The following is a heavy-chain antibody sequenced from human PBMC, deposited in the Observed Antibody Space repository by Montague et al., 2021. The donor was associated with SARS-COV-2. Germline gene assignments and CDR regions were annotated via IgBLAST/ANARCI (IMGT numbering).Heavy chain of an antibody. D-gene: IGHD2-2*01. Sequence: SETLSLTCALYGGSFSGYYWSWIRQPPGKGLEWIGEINHSGRTNXNPSLKSRVTISVDTSKNQFSLKLSSVTAADTAVYYCTREGYQVLWSDYNYYGMDVWGQGTTVTVSS. CDR2: INHSGRT. J-gene: IGHJ6*02. CDR3: TREGYQVLWSDYNYYGMDV. CDR1: GGSFSGYY. V-gene: IGHV4-34*01.